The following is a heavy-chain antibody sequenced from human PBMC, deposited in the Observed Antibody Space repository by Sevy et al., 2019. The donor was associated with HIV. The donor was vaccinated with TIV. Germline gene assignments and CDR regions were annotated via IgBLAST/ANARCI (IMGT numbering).Heavy chain of an antibody. Sequence: GGSLRLSCAASGFIFDDYAMHWVRQALGKGLEWVSGITWNSDTIGYADSVKGRFTISRDNAKNSLYLQMNSLRLEGSALYYCAKDIVVVPATSSGYFDLWGRGTLVTVSS. CDR2: ITWNSDTI. J-gene: IGHJ2*01. V-gene: IGHV3-9*01. D-gene: IGHD2-2*01. CDR3: AKDIVVVPATSSGYFDL. CDR1: GFIFDDYA.